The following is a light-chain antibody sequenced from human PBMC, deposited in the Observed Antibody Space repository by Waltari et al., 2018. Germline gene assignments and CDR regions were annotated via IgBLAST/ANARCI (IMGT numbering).Light chain of an antibody. V-gene: IGLV3-25*03. CDR1: ALTKQY. Sequence: SYELTQPPSVSVSPGQTATITCSGDALTKQYAYWYQQKPGQAPVLVIYGDTERAAGIPERFSGSSSGTTVTLTISGVQAEDDADYYCQSADSIGAYLVFGGGTKLTVL. CDR3: QSADSIGAYLV. J-gene: IGLJ2*01. CDR2: GDT.